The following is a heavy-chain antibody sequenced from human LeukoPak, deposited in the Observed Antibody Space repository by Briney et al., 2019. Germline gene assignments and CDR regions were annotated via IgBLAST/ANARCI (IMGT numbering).Heavy chain of an antibody. J-gene: IGHJ6*03. V-gene: IGHV3-48*01. CDR2: ISSSSSTI. Sequence: GGSLRLSCAASGFTFSTYWMNWVRQAPGKGLEWVSYISSSSSTIYYADSVKGRFTISRDNAKNSLYLQMNSLRAEDTAVYYCARALIHYYYYYMDVWGKGTTVTVSS. CDR3: ARALIHYYYYYMDV. CDR1: GFTFSTYW.